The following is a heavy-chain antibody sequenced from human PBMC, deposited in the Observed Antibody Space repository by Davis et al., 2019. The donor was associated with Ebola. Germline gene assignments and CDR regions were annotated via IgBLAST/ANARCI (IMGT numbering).Heavy chain of an antibody. CDR1: GFIFSSYA. J-gene: IGHJ5*02. D-gene: IGHD4-17*01. CDR2: ISVRSIT. Sequence: PSETLSLTCAASGFIFSSYAMSWVRRAPGKGLEWVSSISVRSITYHADSVKGRFTISRDNSKNTLYLQMNSLRAEDTAVYYCAKVHPPTTVTTGWFDPWGQGTLVTVSS. CDR3: AKVHPPTTVTTGWFDP. V-gene: IGHV3-23*01.